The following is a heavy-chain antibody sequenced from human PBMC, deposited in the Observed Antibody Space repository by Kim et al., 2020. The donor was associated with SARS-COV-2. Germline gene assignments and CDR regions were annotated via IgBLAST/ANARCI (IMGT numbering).Heavy chain of an antibody. CDR3: ATHPQSSYYYYYYGMDV. V-gene: IGHV3-33*01. D-gene: IGHD2-2*01. Sequence: GGSLRLSCAASGFTFSSYGMHWVRQAPGKGLEWVAVIWYDGSNKYYADSVKGRFTISRDNSKNTLYLQMNSLRAEDTAVYYCATHPQSSYYYYYYGMDVWGQGTTVTVSS. CDR1: GFTFSSYG. CDR2: IWYDGSNK. J-gene: IGHJ6*02.